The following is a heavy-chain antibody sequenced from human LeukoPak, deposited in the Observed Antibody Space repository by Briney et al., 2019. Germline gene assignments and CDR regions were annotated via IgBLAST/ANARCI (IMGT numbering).Heavy chain of an antibody. Sequence: GGSLRLSCAASGFTFSSYWMSWVRQAPGKGLEWVANIKQDGSEKYYVDSVKGRFTISRGNAKNSLYLQMNSLRAEDTAVYYCARRGNYDILTGSQGNWFDPWGQGTLVTVSS. CDR3: ARRGNYDILTGSQGNWFDP. CDR1: GFTFSSYW. D-gene: IGHD3-9*01. J-gene: IGHJ5*02. CDR2: IKQDGSEK. V-gene: IGHV3-7*01.